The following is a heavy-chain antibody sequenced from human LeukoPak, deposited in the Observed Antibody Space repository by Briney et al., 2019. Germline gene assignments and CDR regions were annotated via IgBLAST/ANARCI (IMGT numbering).Heavy chain of an antibody. J-gene: IGHJ3*02. V-gene: IGHV3-7*01. D-gene: IGHD4-17*01. CDR2: IKQGGSEK. CDR3: ARVGGYGDYRRYAFDI. Sequence: GGSLRLSCAASAFTFSSYWMSWVRQAPGKGLEWVANIKQGGSEKYYVDSVKGRFTISRDNAKNSLYLQMNSLRAEDTAVYYCARVGGYGDYRRYAFDIWGQGTMVTVSS. CDR1: AFTFSSYW.